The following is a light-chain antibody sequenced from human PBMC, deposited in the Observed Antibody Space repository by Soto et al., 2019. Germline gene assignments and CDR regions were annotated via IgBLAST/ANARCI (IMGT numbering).Light chain of an antibody. Sequence: EIVLTQSPGTLSLSPGERATLSCRASQRVSSTYLAWYQQKPGQAPRLLIYEASTRATGIPDRFSGSGSGTDFPLTISRLEPEDFAVYFCQQYGSSPVTFGQGTRLEIK. J-gene: IGKJ5*01. CDR1: QRVSSTY. V-gene: IGKV3-20*01. CDR3: QQYGSSPVT. CDR2: EAS.